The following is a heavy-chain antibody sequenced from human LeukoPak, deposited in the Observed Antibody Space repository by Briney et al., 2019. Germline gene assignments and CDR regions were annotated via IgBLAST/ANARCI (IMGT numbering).Heavy chain of an antibody. Sequence: GGSLRLSCAASGFTFSSYVMHWVRQAPGKGLEGVAVIWVDGGKIYYADSVKGRFTISRDNSKNTMYLQMNSLKAEDTAVYHCARDFTNIRGGGYFDNWGQGTLVTVSS. CDR3: ARDFTNIRGGGYFDN. CDR2: IWVDGGKI. CDR1: GFTFSSYV. D-gene: IGHD2-15*01. V-gene: IGHV3-33*01. J-gene: IGHJ4*02.